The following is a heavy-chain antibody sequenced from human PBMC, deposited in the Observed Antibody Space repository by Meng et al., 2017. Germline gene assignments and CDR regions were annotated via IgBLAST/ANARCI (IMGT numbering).Heavy chain of an antibody. CDR3: AHFDY. J-gene: IGHJ4*02. V-gene: IGHV3-30*01. Sequence: GRWVGLGGGLGQLGRSLGLSCEASGLTFSSYAMHWVRQAPGKGLEWVAVISYDGSNKYYADSVKGRFTISRDNSKNTLYLQMNSLRAEDTAVYYCAHFDYWGQGTLVTVSS. CDR1: GLTFSSYA. CDR2: ISYDGSNK.